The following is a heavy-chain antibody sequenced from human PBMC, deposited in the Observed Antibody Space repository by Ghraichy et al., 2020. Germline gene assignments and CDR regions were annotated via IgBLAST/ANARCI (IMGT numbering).Heavy chain of an antibody. CDR3: ARDYMSGCSGGSCYPKNWFDP. D-gene: IGHD2-15*01. CDR1: GGSISSGGYY. J-gene: IGHJ5*02. V-gene: IGHV4-31*03. Sequence: SETLSLTCTVSGGSISSGGYYWSWIRQHPGKGLEWIGYIYYSGSTYYNPSLKSRVTISVDTSKNQFSLKLSSVTAADTAVYYCARDYMSGCSGGSCYPKNWFDPWGQGTLVTVSS. CDR2: IYYSGST.